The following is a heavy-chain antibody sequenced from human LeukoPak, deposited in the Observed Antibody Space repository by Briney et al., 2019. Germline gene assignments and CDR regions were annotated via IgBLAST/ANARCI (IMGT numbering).Heavy chain of an antibody. J-gene: IGHJ5*02. Sequence: ASVKVSCKASGYTFTSYAMHWVRQAPGQRLEWMGWINAGNGNTKYSQKFQGRVTITRDTSASTAYMELSSLRSEDTAVYYCARDRGLLWFGELLSPWGQGTLVTVSS. V-gene: IGHV1-3*01. CDR1: GYTFTSYA. CDR3: ARDRGLLWFGELLSP. CDR2: INAGNGNT. D-gene: IGHD3-10*01.